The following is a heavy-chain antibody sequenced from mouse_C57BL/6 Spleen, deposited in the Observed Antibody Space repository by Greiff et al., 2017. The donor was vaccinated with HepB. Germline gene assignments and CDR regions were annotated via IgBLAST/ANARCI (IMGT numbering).Heavy chain of an antibody. D-gene: IGHD2-2*01. J-gene: IGHJ1*03. Sequence: VQLQQPGAELVKPGASVKMSCKASGYTFTSYWITWVKQRPGQGLVWIGDIYPGSGSTNYNEKFKSQVTLTVDKSSSTAYVQLISLTSEGSAVYYCARGEYCGCADWYFDVWGTGTTVTVSS. CDR2: IYPGSGST. V-gene: IGHV1-55*01. CDR3: ARGEYCGCADWYFDV. CDR1: GYTFTSYW.